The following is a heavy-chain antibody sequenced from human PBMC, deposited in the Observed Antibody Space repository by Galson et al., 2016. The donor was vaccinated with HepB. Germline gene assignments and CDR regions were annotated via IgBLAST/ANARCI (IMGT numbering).Heavy chain of an antibody. CDR1: GFTFSTHG. Sequence: SLRLSCAASGFTFSTHGMHWVRQAPGKGLEWVAIISSDGISKHYGDSVKGRFTVSRDNSKNTLYLEMDSLRAEDKALYYCAKEDRNYYFDYWGHGTLVTVSS. CDR2: ISSDGISK. V-gene: IGHV3-30*18. J-gene: IGHJ4*01. CDR3: AKEDRNYYFDY.